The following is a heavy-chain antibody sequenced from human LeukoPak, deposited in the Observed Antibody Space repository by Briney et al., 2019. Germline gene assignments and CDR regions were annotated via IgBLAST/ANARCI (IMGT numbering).Heavy chain of an antibody. CDR3: ARSLRGSGSPGDNWFDP. CDR2: INAGNGNT. V-gene: IGHV1-3*01. J-gene: IGHJ5*02. Sequence: ASVKVSCKASGYTFTGYYMHWVRQAPGQRLEWMGWINAGNGNTKYSQKFQGRVTITRDTSASTAYMELSSLRSEDTAVYYCARSLRGSGSPGDNWFDPWGQGTLVTVSS. D-gene: IGHD3-10*01. CDR1: GYTFTGYY.